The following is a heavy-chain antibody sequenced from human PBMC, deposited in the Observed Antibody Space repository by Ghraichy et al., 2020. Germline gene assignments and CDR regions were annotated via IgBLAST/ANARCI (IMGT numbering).Heavy chain of an antibody. V-gene: IGHV3-23*01. CDR2: ISGDGGTT. Sequence: GGSLRLSCAASGFTFSSYAMSWFRQAPGKGLEWVSGISGDGGTTYYADSVKGRFTISRDNSKNTLYLQMNSLRAEDTAVYYCAKQLAGFCTGGSCFRGIDYWGQGTLVTVSS. CDR3: AKQLAGFCTGGSCFRGIDY. CDR1: GFTFSSYA. J-gene: IGHJ4*02. D-gene: IGHD2-15*01.